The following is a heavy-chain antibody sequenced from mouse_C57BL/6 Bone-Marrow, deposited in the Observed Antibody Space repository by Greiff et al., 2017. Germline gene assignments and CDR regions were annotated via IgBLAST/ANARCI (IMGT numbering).Heavy chain of an antibody. CDR1: YTFSRRVH. V-gene: IGHV1-87*01. J-gene: IGHJ1*03. D-gene: IGHD2-3*01. CDR2: GQGLEWIG. CDR3: SEDSAVYYCAVDGYYTYWYFDV. Sequence: QVHVKQSGPELARPWASVKISCQAFYTFSRRVHFAIRDTNYWMQWVKQRPGQGLEWIGAIYPGIGDTSYNQKFKGKATLTADKSSSTAYMQLSSLTSEDSAVYYCAVDGYYTYWYFDVWGTGTTVTVSS.